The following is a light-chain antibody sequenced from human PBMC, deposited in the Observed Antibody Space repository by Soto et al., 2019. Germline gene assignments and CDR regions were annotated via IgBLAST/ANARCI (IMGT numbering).Light chain of an antibody. CDR3: QQRADWPWT. CDR2: DTF. V-gene: IGKV3-11*01. CDR1: QNIAIY. J-gene: IGKJ1*01. Sequence: IVLTQSPATLSFSPGERATLSCRASQNIAIYLAWYQQKSGQSPRLLIYDTFNRAPGIPDRFSGSGSGTDFTLTISSLEPEDFAVYYCQQRADWPWTFGQGTTVEFK.